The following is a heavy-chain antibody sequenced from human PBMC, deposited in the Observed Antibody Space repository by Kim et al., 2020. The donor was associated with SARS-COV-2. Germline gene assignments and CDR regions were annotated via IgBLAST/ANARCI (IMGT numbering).Heavy chain of an antibody. CDR3: AKEDGPYSSSSFDY. D-gene: IGHD6-6*01. J-gene: IGHJ4*02. V-gene: IGHV3-43*02. CDR2: ISGDGGST. Sequence: GGSLRLSCAASGFTFDDYAMHWVRQAPGKGLEWVSLISGDGGSTYYEDSVKGRFTISRDNSKNSLYLQMNSLRTEDTALYYCAKEDGPYSSSSFDYWGQGTLVTVSS. CDR1: GFTFDDYA.